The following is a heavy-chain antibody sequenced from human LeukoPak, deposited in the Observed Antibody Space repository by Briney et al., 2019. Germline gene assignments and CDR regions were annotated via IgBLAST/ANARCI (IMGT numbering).Heavy chain of an antibody. CDR2: ISYIGST. D-gene: IGHD4-17*01. V-gene: IGHV4-59*11. CDR3: ARDLVTVTKGFDI. Sequence: SETLSLTCAVSTDSFSSHYWTWIRQPPGQGLEWIGYISYIGSTNYNPSLKSRVTISIDTSKNQFSLKLSSVTAADTAVYYCARDLVTVTKGFDIWGQGTMVSVSS. J-gene: IGHJ3*02. CDR1: TDSFSSHY.